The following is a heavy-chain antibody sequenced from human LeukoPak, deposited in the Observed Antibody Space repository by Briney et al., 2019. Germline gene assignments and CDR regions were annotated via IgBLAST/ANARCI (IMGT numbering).Heavy chain of an antibody. CDR3: AKTPKYYYDSGGYYQFDC. CDR2: ISGSGGST. Sequence: PGGSLRLSCAASGFTFSTYAMSWVRQAPGKGLEYVSAISGSGGSTYYADSVKGRFSISRDNSKNTMYLQMNSLRAEDTAVYYCAKTPKYYYDSGGYYQFDCWGQGTLVTVSS. J-gene: IGHJ4*02. CDR1: GFTFSTYA. V-gene: IGHV3-23*01. D-gene: IGHD3-22*01.